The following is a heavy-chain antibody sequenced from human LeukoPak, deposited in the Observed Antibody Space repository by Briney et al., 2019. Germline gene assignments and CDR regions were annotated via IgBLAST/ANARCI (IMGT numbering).Heavy chain of an antibody. CDR3: ARTTYSSSTLES. CDR1: GGSISSGSYY. V-gene: IGHV4-61*02. J-gene: IGHJ5*02. Sequence: SQALSLTCTVSGGSISSGSYYWSWLRQPAGKGLEWIGRIYTSGSTNYNPSLKSRVTISVDTSKNQFSLKLSSVTAADTAVYYCARTTYSSSTLESWGQGTLVTVSS. D-gene: IGHD6-13*01. CDR2: IYTSGST.